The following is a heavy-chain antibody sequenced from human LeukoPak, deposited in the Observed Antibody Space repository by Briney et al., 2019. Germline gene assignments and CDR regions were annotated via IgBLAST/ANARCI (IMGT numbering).Heavy chain of an antibody. CDR1: GGTFSSYA. Sequence: SVKVSCKASGGTFSSYAISWVRQAPGQGLERMGGIIPIFGTANYAQKFQGRVTITADKSTSTAYMELSSLRSEDTAVYYCARDADIVVSGAFDIWGQGTMVTVSS. CDR3: ARDADIVVSGAFDI. D-gene: IGHD2-15*01. J-gene: IGHJ3*02. CDR2: IIPIFGTA. V-gene: IGHV1-69*06.